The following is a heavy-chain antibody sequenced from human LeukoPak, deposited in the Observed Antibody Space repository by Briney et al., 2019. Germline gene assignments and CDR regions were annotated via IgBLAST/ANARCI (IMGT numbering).Heavy chain of an antibody. Sequence: PGGSLRLSCAASGFTFSGSWMTWVRQAPGKGLEWVANINKDGSEKYYLDSVKGRFTISRDNAKNSLYLQMNSLRAEDTAVYSCARDQRASPSPADYWGQGTLVTASS. CDR3: ARDQRASPSPADY. CDR1: GFTFSGSW. J-gene: IGHJ4*02. V-gene: IGHV3-7*01. CDR2: INKDGSEK.